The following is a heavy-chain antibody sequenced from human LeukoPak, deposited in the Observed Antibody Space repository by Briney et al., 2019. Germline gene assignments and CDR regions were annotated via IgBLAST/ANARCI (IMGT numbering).Heavy chain of an antibody. J-gene: IGHJ2*01. CDR1: GYTFTSYG. Sequence: ASVKVSCKASGYTFTSYGLAWVRQAPGQGLEWIGWISPYNGYTTYAPNLQDRVTMTTDTSTSTAYMEMRNLGPDDTAIYYCAGDGYVDLWGRGTLVTVSS. V-gene: IGHV1-18*01. CDR2: ISPYNGYT. CDR3: AGDGYVDL. D-gene: IGHD6-13*01.